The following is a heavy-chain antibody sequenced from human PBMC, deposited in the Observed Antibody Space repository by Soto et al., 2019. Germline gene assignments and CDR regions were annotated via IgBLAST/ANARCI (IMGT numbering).Heavy chain of an antibody. D-gene: IGHD3-10*01. CDR3: ARDPLHYGSGSAIPPFDY. CDR1: GGTFSSYA. V-gene: IGHV1-69*13. CDR2: IIPIFGTA. J-gene: IGHJ4*02. Sequence: SVKVSCKASGGTFSSYAISWVRQAPGQGLEWMGGIIPIFGTANYAQKFQGRVTITADESTSTAYMELSSLRSEDTAVYYCARDPLHYGSGSAIPPFDYWGQGTLVTVPQ.